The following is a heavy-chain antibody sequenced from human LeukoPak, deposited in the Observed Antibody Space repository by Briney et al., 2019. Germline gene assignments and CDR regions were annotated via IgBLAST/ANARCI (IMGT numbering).Heavy chain of an antibody. J-gene: IGHJ4*02. CDR3: GRDLIDYGGNIVY. CDR2: ISVNNGYT. CDR1: GYTFNTYG. Sequence: ASVKVSCKASGYTFNTYGISWVGQAPGQGLEWRGWISVNNGYTNYAQKHQGRETRTTDTSTNTAYMELRSLRSDDTAVYYCGRDLIDYGGNIVYWGQGTLVTVSS. V-gene: IGHV1-18*01. D-gene: IGHD4-23*01.